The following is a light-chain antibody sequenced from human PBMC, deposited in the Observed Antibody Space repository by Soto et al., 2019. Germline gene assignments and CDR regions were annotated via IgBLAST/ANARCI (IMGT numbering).Light chain of an antibody. CDR3: QQHGSSPST. CDR1: QSISSY. J-gene: IGKJ5*01. CDR2: AAS. Sequence: EIQMTQSPSSLSASVGDRVTITCRASQSISSYLNWYQQKPGKAPEPLIYAASSLQSGLPSRISGSGSGTDFTLTISSLQPEDFAVYYCQQHGSSPSTFGQGTRLEIK. V-gene: IGKV1-39*01.